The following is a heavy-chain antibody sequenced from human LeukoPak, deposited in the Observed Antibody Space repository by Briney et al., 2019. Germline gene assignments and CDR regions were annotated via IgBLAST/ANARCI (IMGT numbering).Heavy chain of an antibody. CDR1: GGSISSSSYY. V-gene: IGHV4-39*07. Sequence: SETLSLTCTVSGGSISSSSYYWGWIRQPPGKGLEWIGSIYYSGSTYYNPSLKSRVTISVDTSKNQFSLKLSSVTAADTAVYYCAREGSAADDFDYWGQGTLVTVSS. D-gene: IGHD2-2*01. CDR2: IYYSGST. CDR3: AREGSAADDFDY. J-gene: IGHJ4*02.